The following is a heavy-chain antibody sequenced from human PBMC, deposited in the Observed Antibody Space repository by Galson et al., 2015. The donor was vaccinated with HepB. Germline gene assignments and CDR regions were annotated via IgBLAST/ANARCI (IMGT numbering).Heavy chain of an antibody. CDR1: GYTFSSYA. J-gene: IGHJ4*02. CDR3: ARARDTAMVKGYFDY. CDR2: ITTYNGNT. D-gene: IGHD5-18*01. Sequence: SVKVSCKGSGYTFSSYAYNWVRQAPGQGLEWMGCITTYNGNTNYAQRFQGRVTMTTDTSTGTAYMELRNLKSEDTAVYYCARARDTAMVKGYFDYWGQGTLVTVSS. V-gene: IGHV1-18*01.